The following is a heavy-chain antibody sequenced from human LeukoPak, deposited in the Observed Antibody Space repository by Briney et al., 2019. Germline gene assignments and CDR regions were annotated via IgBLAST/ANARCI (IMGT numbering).Heavy chain of an antibody. Sequence: PSETLSLTCTVSGGSISSYYWSWIRQPPGKGLEWIGYIYTSGSTNYNPSLKSRVTISVDTSKNQFSLKLSSVTAADTAVYYCASTAVRGYSYGYGYWGQGTLVTVSS. CDR1: GGSISSYY. J-gene: IGHJ4*02. D-gene: IGHD5-18*01. CDR3: ASTAVRGYSYGYGY. CDR2: IYTSGST. V-gene: IGHV4-4*09.